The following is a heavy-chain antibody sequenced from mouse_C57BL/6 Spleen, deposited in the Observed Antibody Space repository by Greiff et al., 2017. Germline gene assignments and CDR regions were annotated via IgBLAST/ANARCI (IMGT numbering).Heavy chain of an antibody. CDR3: ARDGTTVVASPYCYFDV. Sequence: EVKLQESEGGLVQPGSSMKLSCTASGFTFSDYYMAWVRPVPEKGLEWVANITYDGSSTYYLDSLKSRFIISRDNAKNSLNLQMRSRKAEDTATYDCARDGTTVVASPYCYFDVGAQGPRSPSPQ. CDR1: GFTFSDYY. D-gene: IGHD1-1*01. J-gene: IGHJ1*03. V-gene: IGHV5-16*01. CDR2: ITYDGSST.